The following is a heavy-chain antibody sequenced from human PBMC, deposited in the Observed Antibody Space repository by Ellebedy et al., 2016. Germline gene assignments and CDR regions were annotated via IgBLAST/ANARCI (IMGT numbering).Heavy chain of an antibody. CDR1: GFTFSDYY. Sequence: GESLKISXAASGFTFSDYYMTWIRQAPGKGLEWISYISSSGSTIYYADSVKGRFTISRNNGKNSLFLQMSSLRVEDTAVYYCAEDFSERSYFGADYFDYWGQGTLVTVSS. D-gene: IGHD1-26*01. V-gene: IGHV3-11*01. CDR2: ISSSGSTI. CDR3: AEDFSERSYFGADYFDY. J-gene: IGHJ4*02.